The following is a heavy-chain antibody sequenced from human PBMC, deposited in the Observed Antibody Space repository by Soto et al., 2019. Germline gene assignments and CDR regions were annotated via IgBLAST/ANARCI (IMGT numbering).Heavy chain of an antibody. Sequence: GGSLRLSCAASGFTFDDYAMHWVRQAPGKGLEWVSGISWNSGSIGYADSVKGRFTISRDNAKNSLYLQMNSLRAEDTALYYCAKDVNGDFSYDAFDIWGQGTMVTVSS. CDR1: GFTFDDYA. J-gene: IGHJ3*02. CDR2: ISWNSGSI. V-gene: IGHV3-9*01. D-gene: IGHD4-17*01. CDR3: AKDVNGDFSYDAFDI.